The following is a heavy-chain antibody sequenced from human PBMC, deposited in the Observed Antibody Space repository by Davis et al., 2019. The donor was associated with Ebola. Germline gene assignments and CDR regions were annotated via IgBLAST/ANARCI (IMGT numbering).Heavy chain of an antibody. Sequence: ASVKVSCKASGYTFTGYYMHWVRQAPGQGLEWMGWINPNSGGTNYAQKFQGRVTMTRDTSKSTVYMELSSLRSEDTAVYYCALRGEYSSSSEDYWGQGTLVTVSS. CDR2: INPNSGGT. CDR3: ALRGEYSSSSEDY. CDR1: GYTFTGYY. D-gene: IGHD6-6*01. J-gene: IGHJ4*02. V-gene: IGHV1-2*02.